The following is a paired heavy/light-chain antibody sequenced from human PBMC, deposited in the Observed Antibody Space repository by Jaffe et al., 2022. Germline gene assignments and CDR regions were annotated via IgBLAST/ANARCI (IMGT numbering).Light chain of an antibody. Sequence: QSAPTQPASVSGSPGQSITISCTGTSSDVGGYNLVSWYQQHPGKAPKVMIYEASKRPSGVSNRFSGSKSGNTASLTISGLQAEDEADYYCCSYAGPRGYVFGTGTEVTVL. CDR2: EAS. J-gene: IGLJ1*01. CDR1: SSDVGGYNL. V-gene: IGLV2-23*01. CDR3: CSYAGPRGYV.
Heavy chain of an antibody. CDR1: GDSVSSSSAA. V-gene: IGHV6-1*01. D-gene: IGHD6-6*01. J-gene: IGHJ5*02. CDR2: TYYRSKWLT. Sequence: QVQLQQSGPGLVKPSQTLSLTCAISGDSVSSSSAAWNWIRQSPSRGLEWLGRTYYRSKWLTDYGVSVKSRITINADTSKNQFSLQLTSVTPEDTAVYYCARDPEATRSTNWFDPWGQGTLVTVSS. CDR3: ARDPEATRSTNWFDP.